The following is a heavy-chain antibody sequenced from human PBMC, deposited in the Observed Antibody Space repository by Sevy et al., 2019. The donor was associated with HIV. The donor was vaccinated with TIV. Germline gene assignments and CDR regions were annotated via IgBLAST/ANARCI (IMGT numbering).Heavy chain of an antibody. CDR2: INANTGKP. D-gene: IGHD6-13*01. J-gene: IGHJ4*02. V-gene: IGHV7-4-1*02. CDR3: AKGRPGSGIAGAAAGD. CDR1: GYRFTSYA. Sequence: ASVKVSCKASGYRFTSYAMNWVRQAPGQGLEWMGWINANTGKPTYAQGFTGRFVFSLDTSVNTAYLQISSLKAEDTAVYYCAKGRPGSGIAGAAAGDWGQGTRVTVSS.